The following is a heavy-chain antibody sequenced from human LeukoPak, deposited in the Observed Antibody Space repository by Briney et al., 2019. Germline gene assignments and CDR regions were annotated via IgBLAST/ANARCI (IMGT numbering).Heavy chain of an antibody. J-gene: IGHJ4*02. CDR1: GGSISSYY. CDR2: IYTSGST. D-gene: IGHD3-3*01. CDR3: ARGRFLEWLTPYYSDY. V-gene: IGHV4-4*07. Sequence: TSETLSLTCTVSGGSISSYYWSWIRQPAGKGLEWIGRIYTSGSTNYNPSLKSRVTMSVDTSKNQFSLKLSSVTAADTAVYYCARGRFLEWLTPYYSDYWGQGTLVTVSS.